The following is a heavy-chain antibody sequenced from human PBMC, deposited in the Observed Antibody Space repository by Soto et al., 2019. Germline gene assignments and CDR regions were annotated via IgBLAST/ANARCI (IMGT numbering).Heavy chain of an antibody. CDR2: IYSGGST. CDR1: GFTVSSNY. V-gene: IGHV3-66*01. D-gene: IGHD3-22*01. CDR3: ARDGYDSSGYYPEYFQH. J-gene: IGHJ1*01. Sequence: EVQLVESGGGLVQPGGSLRLSCAASGFTVSSNYMSWVRQAPGKGLEWVSVIYSGGSTYYADSVKGRFPISRDNSKNTLYLQMNSLRAEDTAVYYCARDGYDSSGYYPEYFQHWGQGTLVTVSS.